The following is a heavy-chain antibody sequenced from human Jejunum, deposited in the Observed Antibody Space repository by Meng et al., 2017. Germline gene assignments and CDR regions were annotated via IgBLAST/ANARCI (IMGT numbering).Heavy chain of an antibody. CDR3: ARDSTNTLGSQTYYFDY. Sequence: VQVQEPGPGLVKPSGTLSLTCAVSGASISSSTWWSWVRQPPGKGLEWIGEIYRSGSTYYNPSLKSRVTISVDKSNNQFSLKLSSVTASDTAVYYCARDSTNTLGSQTYYFDYWGQGTLVTVSS. CDR2: IYRSGST. CDR1: GASISSSTW. V-gene: IGHV4-4*02. D-gene: IGHD2-2*02. J-gene: IGHJ4*02.